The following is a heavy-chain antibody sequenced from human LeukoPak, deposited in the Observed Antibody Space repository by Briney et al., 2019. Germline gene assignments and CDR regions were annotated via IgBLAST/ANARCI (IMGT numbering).Heavy chain of an antibody. CDR1: GVSINSHY. Sequence: PSETLSFTYTVSGVSINSHYWSWIRQPPGNGLEWIGYIYYSGSTNDNRSLRSRVTISVDTFKNQFSLNLSPAAAADTAAYDGVLRSVIDSYYHYMDVWGKGTTVTVSS. J-gene: IGHJ6*03. CDR2: IYYSGST. CDR3: VLRSVIDSYYHYMDV. D-gene: IGHD4-11*01. V-gene: IGHV4-59*08.